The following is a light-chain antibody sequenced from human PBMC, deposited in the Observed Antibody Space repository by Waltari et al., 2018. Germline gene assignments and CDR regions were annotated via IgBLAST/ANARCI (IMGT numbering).Light chain of an antibody. CDR2: AAS. J-gene: IGKJ4*01. CDR1: HSVITF. V-gene: IGKV1-39*01. Sequence: CRESHSVITFLNWYQHKPGKAPRLLIYAASTLSSGVPSRFSGSGSGTDFTLTISGLQSDDIAVYYCQQSLTSPGFTFGGGTKVQIK. CDR3: QQSLTSPGFT.